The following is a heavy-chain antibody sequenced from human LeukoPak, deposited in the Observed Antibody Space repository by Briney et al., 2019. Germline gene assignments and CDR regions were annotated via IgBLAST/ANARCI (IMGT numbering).Heavy chain of an antibody. V-gene: IGHV3-23*01. CDR2: INYLGHFA. CDR1: GFSLGDSD. Sequence: PGGSLRLSCAASGFSLGDSDMNWFRQAPGEGPQWVANINYLGHFASYADSVKGRFTIARDNSKNMLFLQMDGLRVEDTALYYCAKDPNWEGGYWGQGILVTVSS. D-gene: IGHD1-1*01. CDR3: AKDPNWEGGY. J-gene: IGHJ4*02.